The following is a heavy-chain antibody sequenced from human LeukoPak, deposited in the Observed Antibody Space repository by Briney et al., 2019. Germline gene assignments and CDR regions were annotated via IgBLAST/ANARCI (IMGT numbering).Heavy chain of an antibody. CDR1: GFTFSSYA. CDR2: ISSGSSYI. D-gene: IGHD5-12*01. J-gene: IGHJ6*03. V-gene: IGHV3-21*01. Sequence: PGGSLRLSCAASGFTFSSYAMSWVRQAPGKGLEWVSSISSGSSYIYYADSVKGRFTISRNNAKNSLYLQMNSLSAEDTAVYYCAYTSGYDFSSYYYYYMDVWGKGTTVTVSS. CDR3: AYTSGYDFSSYYYYYMDV.